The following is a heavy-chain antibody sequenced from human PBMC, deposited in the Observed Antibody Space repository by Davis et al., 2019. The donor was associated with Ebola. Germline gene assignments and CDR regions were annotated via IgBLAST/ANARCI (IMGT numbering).Heavy chain of an antibody. CDR3: AKRPSSSWYDYFDY. CDR2: IKSDGSTI. D-gene: IGHD6-13*01. V-gene: IGHV3-74*01. Sequence: HTGGSLRLSCAASGFSFSGYWMHWVRQAPGKGLVWVSRIKSDGSTISYADSVKGRFTISRDNSKNTLYLQMDSLRADDTAVYFCAKRPSSSWYDYFDYWGQGTQVTVSS. CDR1: GFSFSGYW. J-gene: IGHJ4*02.